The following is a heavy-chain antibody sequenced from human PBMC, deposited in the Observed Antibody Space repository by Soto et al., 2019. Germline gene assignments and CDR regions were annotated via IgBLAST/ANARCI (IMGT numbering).Heavy chain of an antibody. CDR2: IYSNGDT. J-gene: IGHJ6*02. CDR3: ARRGGSSSRYYYYALDV. Sequence: SETLSLTCSVSSGSMNNGGYYWSWIRQLPGKGLEWIGYIYSNGDTYYNPSLKSRVTISVDTSKNQFSLNLTSVTAADTAVYYCARRGGSSSRYYYYALDVWGQGTTVTVSS. CDR1: SGSMNNGGYY. D-gene: IGHD6-6*01. V-gene: IGHV4-31*03.